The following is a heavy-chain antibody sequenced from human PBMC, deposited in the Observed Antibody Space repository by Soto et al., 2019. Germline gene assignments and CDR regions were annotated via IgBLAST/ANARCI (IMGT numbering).Heavy chain of an antibody. CDR2: IYYSGST. J-gene: IGHJ4*02. V-gene: IGHV4-30-2*06. Sequence: PSETLSLTCAVSGASISSGAFSWSWIRQSPGKGLELIGCIYYSGSTYYNPSLKSRVTISVDRSKSEFSLRLSSVTAADTAVYYCVRAPFTRKRYYGGTDYYQFEYWGQGTLVHLSP. CDR1: GASISSGAFS. CDR3: VRAPFTRKRYYGGTDYYQFEY. D-gene: IGHD3-22*01.